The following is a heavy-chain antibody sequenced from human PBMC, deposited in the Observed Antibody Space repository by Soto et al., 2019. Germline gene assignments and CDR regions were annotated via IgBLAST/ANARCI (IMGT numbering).Heavy chain of an antibody. Sequence: SDTLSLTCTVSGGSISSSSYYWGWIRQPPGKGLEWIGSIYYSGSTYYIPSLKSRVTISVDTSKNQFSLKLSSVTAADTAVYYCARPKEAAAGWFDPWGQGTLVTVSS. D-gene: IGHD6-13*01. CDR1: GGSISSSSYY. CDR2: IYYSGST. V-gene: IGHV4-39*01. J-gene: IGHJ5*02. CDR3: ARPKEAAAGWFDP.